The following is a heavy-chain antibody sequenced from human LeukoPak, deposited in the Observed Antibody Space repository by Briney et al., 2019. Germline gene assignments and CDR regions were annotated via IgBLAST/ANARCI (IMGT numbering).Heavy chain of an antibody. V-gene: IGHV3-23*01. CDR3: AKGADYYGSGKVDY. CDR1: GFTFSSYA. Sequence: PGGPLRLSCAASGFTFSSYAMSWVRQAPGKGLEWVSAISGSGGSTYYADSVKGRFTISRDNSKNTLYLQMNSLRAEDTAVYYCAKGADYYGSGKVDYWGQGTLVTVSS. CDR2: ISGSGGST. J-gene: IGHJ4*02. D-gene: IGHD3-10*01.